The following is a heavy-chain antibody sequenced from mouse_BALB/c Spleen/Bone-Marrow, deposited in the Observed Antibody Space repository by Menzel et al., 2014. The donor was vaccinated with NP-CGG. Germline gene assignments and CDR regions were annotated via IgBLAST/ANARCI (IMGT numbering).Heavy chain of an antibody. J-gene: IGHJ4*01. V-gene: IGHV3-2*02. CDR2: INYSGST. Sequence: DVKLVESGPGLVKPSQSLSLPCTVTGYSITSDYAWNWIRQFPGNKLEWMGYINYSGSTSYNPSLKSRISITRDTSKNQFFLQLNSVTTEDTATYYCARSSYVMDYWGQGTSVTVSS. CDR1: GYSITSDYA. CDR3: ARSSYVMDY.